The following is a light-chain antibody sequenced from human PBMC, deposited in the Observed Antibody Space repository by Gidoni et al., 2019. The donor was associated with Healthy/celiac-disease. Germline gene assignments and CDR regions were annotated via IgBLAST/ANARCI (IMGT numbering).Light chain of an antibody. Sequence: QSALTQPASESGSPGQSITISCTGTSSDVGGYNYVSWYQQHPGKAPKLMIYDVSNRPSGVSNRFSCSKSGNTASLTISGLQAEDEADYYCSSYTSSSTLVFGGGTKLTVL. J-gene: IGLJ2*01. CDR2: DVS. CDR1: SSDVGGYNY. V-gene: IGLV2-14*03. CDR3: SSYTSSSTLV.